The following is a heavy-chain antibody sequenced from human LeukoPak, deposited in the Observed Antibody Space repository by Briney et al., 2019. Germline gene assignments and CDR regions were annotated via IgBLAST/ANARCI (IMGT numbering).Heavy chain of an antibody. CDR3: AKGFMSSGWYFDY. J-gene: IGHJ4*02. V-gene: IGHV3-23*01. D-gene: IGHD6-19*01. CDR1: GVTFSSYA. Sequence: PGGSLRLSRAASGVTFSSYAMSWVPHAPGEGLEWVSAISGSGGSTYYAASVKGRFTISRDNSKNTLYLQMNSLRAEDTAVYYCAKGFMSSGWYFDYWGQGTLVTVSS. CDR2: ISGSGGST.